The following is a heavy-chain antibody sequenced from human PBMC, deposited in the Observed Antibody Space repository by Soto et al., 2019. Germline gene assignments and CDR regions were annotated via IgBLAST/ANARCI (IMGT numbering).Heavy chain of an antibody. V-gene: IGHV3-23*01. J-gene: IGHJ4*02. CDR2: IGGSSGTT. CDR1: GLTFSNFA. D-gene: IGHD1-7*01. CDR3: AKFKGFNWNYVFDY. Sequence: PXGSLRLSCEVSGLTFSNFAMSWVRQAPGKGLEWASAIGGSSGTTFYADSVKGRFTISKDYAKNMLYLQMNSLRAEDTAVYYCAKFKGFNWNYVFDYWGQGVPVTVSS.